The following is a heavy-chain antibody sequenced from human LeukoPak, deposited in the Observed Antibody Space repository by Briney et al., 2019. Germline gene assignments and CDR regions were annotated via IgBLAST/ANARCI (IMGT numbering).Heavy chain of an antibody. Sequence: GESLKISCKGSGYSFTSYWIGWVRQMPGKGLEWMGIIYPGDSDTRYSPSFQGQVTISADKSISTAYLQWSSLKASDTAMYYCGRPRLSPVGYSYGLYYFDYWGQGTLVTVSS. J-gene: IGHJ4*02. CDR1: GYSFTSYW. D-gene: IGHD5-18*01. CDR2: IYPGDSDT. CDR3: GRPRLSPVGYSYGLYYFDY. V-gene: IGHV5-51*01.